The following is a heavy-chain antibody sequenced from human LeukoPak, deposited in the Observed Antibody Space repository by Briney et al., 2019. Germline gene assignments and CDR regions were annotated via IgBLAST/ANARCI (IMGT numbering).Heavy chain of an antibody. CDR2: IFPHDSDT. V-gene: IGHV5-51*01. Sequence: GESLKISCKGSGYSFASYWIGWVRQMPGKGLEWMGIIFPHDSDTRYSPSFQGQVTISADKSISTAYLQWNSLKASDTAMYYCARSGLLDYWGQGTLVTVSS. CDR3: ARSGLLDY. D-gene: IGHD3/OR15-3a*01. J-gene: IGHJ4*02. CDR1: GYSFASYW.